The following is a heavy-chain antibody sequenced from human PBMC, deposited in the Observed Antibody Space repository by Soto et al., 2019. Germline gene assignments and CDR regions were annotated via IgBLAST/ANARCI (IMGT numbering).Heavy chain of an antibody. J-gene: IGHJ3*02. CDR2: IKSKTDGGTT. CDR1: GFTFSNAW. D-gene: IGHD6-13*01. V-gene: IGHV3-15*07. CDR3: TTGFTRIAAFDI. Sequence: EVPLVESGGGLVQPGGSLRLSCAASGFTFSNAWMNWVRQAPGKRLEWVGRIKSKTDGGTTDYAAPVKGIFTISRDESKNTLYLQMNILKPEDTAVYYCTTGFTRIAAFDIWGEGTMVTVSS.